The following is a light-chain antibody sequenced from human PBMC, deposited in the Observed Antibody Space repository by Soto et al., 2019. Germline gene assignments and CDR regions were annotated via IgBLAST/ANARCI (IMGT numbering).Light chain of an antibody. CDR1: ETINSW. J-gene: IGKJ1*01. Sequence: DIQMTQSPSPLSAFVGDRVTITCRASETINSWLAWYQQKPGKAPNLLIYKASTLVSGVPSRFSGGGSGAEFTLTITNLQADDFATYHCQQYRTFPWTFGQGTKVDIK. CDR3: QQYRTFPWT. V-gene: IGKV1-5*03. CDR2: KAS.